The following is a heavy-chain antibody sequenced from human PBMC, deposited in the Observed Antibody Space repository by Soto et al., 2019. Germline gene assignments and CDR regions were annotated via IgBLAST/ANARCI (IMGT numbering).Heavy chain of an antibody. D-gene: IGHD3-3*01. CDR3: ASHYDMWSGYLSPVDY. J-gene: IGHJ4*02. CDR1: GYTFSDYY. CDR2: IDTSGTKI. Sequence: QVQLVESGGDLVKPGGSLRLSCAASGYTFSDYYMSWIHQAPGKGLEWISYIDTSGTKIYYADSVKGRFTITRDNAKNSLYLEMNSLRDEVTAVYYCASHYDMWSGYLSPVDYWGQGTLVTVSS. V-gene: IGHV3-11*01.